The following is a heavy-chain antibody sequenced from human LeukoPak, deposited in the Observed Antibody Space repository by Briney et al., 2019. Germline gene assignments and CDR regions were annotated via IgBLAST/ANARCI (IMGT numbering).Heavy chain of an antibody. D-gene: IGHD3-16*01. J-gene: IGHJ4*02. CDR3: ARAIRYLGGGVDY. CDR2: ISGSGGST. V-gene: IGHV3-23*01. Sequence: GGSLRLSCAASGFTFSNYWMHWVRQAPGKGLEWVSAISGSGGSTYYADSVKGRFTISRDNSKNTLYLQMNSLRAEDTAVYFCARAIRYLGGGVDYWGQGTLVTVSS. CDR1: GFTFSNYW.